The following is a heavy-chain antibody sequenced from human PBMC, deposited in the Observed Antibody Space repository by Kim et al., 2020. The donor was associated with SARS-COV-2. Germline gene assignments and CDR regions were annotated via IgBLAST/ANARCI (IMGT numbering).Heavy chain of an antibody. D-gene: IGHD3-16*01. Sequence: SETLSLTCTVSGGSISSGGYYWSWIHQHPGKGLEWIGYINYSGTTTYNPSLKSRVTISIDTSKNQFSLKLSSVNDAETAVYYCARDSFGLKHVMDILGQGKMVTVSS. V-gene: IGHV4-31*03. CDR2: INYSGTT. CDR1: GGSISSGGYY. CDR3: ARDSFGLKHVMDI. J-gene: IGHJ3*02.